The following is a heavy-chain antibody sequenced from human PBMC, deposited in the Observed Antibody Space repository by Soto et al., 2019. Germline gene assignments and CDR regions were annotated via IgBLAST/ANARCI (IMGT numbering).Heavy chain of an antibody. CDR3: ASSNGDFGSGYYEYHFDY. Sequence: SETLSLTCTVSGGSVSSGSYYWSRIRQPPGKGLEWIGHIYYSGSTNYNPSLKSRATISVDTSKNQFSLKLSSVTAADTAVYYCASSNGDFGSGYYEYHFDYWGQGTLVTVSS. CDR2: IYYSGST. CDR1: GGSVSSGSYY. J-gene: IGHJ4*02. D-gene: IGHD3-3*01. V-gene: IGHV4-61*01.